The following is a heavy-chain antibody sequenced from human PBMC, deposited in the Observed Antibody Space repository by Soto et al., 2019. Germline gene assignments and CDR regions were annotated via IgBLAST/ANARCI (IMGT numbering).Heavy chain of an antibody. J-gene: IGHJ5*02. CDR3: ARRLYGSGSPNWFDP. CDR1: GGSISSSSYY. D-gene: IGHD3-10*01. Sequence: LSLTCTVSGGSISSSSYYWGWIRQPPGKGLEWIGSIYYSGSTYYNPSLKSRVTISVGTSKNQFSLKLSSVTAADTAVYYWARRLYGSGSPNWFDPWGQGTLVTVAS. V-gene: IGHV4-39*01. CDR2: IYYSGST.